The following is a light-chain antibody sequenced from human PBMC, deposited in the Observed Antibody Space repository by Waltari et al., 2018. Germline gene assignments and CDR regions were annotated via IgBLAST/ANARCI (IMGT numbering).Light chain of an antibody. CDR2: DVS. J-gene: IGLJ2*01. CDR1: SSDVGGYNY. Sequence: QSALTQPASVSGSPGQSITISCTGTSSDVGGYNYVSWYQQHTGKAPKLMIYDVSKRPSGVSNRFSGSKSGNTASLTISGLQAEDEADYYCCSYAGSSTVVFGGGTKLTVL. V-gene: IGLV2-23*02. CDR3: CSYAGSSTVV.